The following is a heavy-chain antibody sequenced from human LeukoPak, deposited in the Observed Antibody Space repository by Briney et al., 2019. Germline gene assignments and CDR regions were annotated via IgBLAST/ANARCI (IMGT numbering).Heavy chain of an antibody. CDR2: ITGDGGGT. CDR3: AKETSSGNFVTIDC. V-gene: IGHV3-23*01. J-gene: IGHJ4*02. Sequence: PGGSLRLSCAASGFTFRSYVMSWVRQTPEKGLEWVSAITGDGGGTNHADSVKGRFFISRDNSKNTLYLQMNSLRAEDTAVYYCAKETSSGNFVTIDCWGQGALVTVSS. CDR1: GFTFRSYV. D-gene: IGHD1-26*01.